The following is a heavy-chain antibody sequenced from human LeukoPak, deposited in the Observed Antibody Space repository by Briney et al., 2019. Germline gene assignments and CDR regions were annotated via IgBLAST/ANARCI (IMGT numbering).Heavy chain of an antibody. V-gene: IGHV1-18*01. CDR1: GYTFTSYG. D-gene: IGHD3-22*01. Sequence: ASVKVSCKASGYTFTSYGISWVRQAPGQGLEWMGWISAYNGNTNYAQKLQGRVTMTTDTSTSTAYMELRSLRSDGTAVYYCARVDYDLYYFDYWGQGTLVTVSS. J-gene: IGHJ4*02. CDR3: ARVDYDLYYFDY. CDR2: ISAYNGNT.